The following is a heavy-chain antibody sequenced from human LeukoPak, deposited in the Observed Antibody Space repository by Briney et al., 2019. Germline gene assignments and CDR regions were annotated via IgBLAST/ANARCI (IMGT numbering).Heavy chain of an antibody. CDR1: GGTFSSYA. V-gene: IGHV1-69*04. D-gene: IGHD1-14*01. J-gene: IGHJ5*02. CDR3: ARGAPGSNWFDP. Sequence: GASVKVSCKASGGTFSSYAISWVRQAPGQGLEWMGRIIPILGIANYAQKFQGRVTITAAKSTSTAYMELSSLRSEDTAVYYCARGAPGSNWFDPWGQGTLVTVSS. CDR2: IIPILGIA.